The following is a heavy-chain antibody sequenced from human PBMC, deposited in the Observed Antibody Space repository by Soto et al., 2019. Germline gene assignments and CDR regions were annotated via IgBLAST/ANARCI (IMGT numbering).Heavy chain of an antibody. CDR3: AKGAAAGRDYYYYYGMDV. CDR1: GFTFSSYA. V-gene: IGHV3-23*01. D-gene: IGHD6-13*01. J-gene: IGHJ6*02. CDR2: ISGIGGST. Sequence: GGSLRLSCAASGFTFSSYAMSWVRQAPGKGLEWVSAISGIGGSTYYADSVKGRFTISRDNSKNTLYLQMNSLRAEDTAVYYCAKGAAAGRDYYYYYGMDVWGQGTMVTVSS.